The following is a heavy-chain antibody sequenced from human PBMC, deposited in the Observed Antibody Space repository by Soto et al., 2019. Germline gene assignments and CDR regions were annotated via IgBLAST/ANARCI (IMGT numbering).Heavy chain of an antibody. Sequence: QVQLVESGGGVVQPGRSLRLSCAASGFTFSNYAIHWVRQAPGKGLEWVAVLSYDGNNIHYADSVKGRFTVSRDNSKNALFLQMNRLRAEDTALYYCARGPIGDAAMVTNYFASWGQGTRVTVSS. CDR2: LSYDGNNI. CDR3: ARGPIGDAAMVTNYFAS. D-gene: IGHD5-18*01. J-gene: IGHJ4*02. V-gene: IGHV3-30-3*01. CDR1: GFTFSNYA.